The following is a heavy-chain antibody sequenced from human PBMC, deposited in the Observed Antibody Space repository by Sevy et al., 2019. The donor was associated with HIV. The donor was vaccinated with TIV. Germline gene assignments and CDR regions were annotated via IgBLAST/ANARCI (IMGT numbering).Heavy chain of an antibody. CDR3: ATEYSYDY. D-gene: IGHD4-4*01. V-gene: IGHV1-2*02. J-gene: IGHJ4*02. Sequence: ASVKVSCKASGQTFSDYYIHWVRQAPGQGLEWMGWINSNSGAISYAQKFQGRVTMTSDTSISTVYMELSRLRSDDTAVYYCATEYSYDYWGQGTLVTVSS. CDR2: INSNSGAI. CDR1: GQTFSDYY.